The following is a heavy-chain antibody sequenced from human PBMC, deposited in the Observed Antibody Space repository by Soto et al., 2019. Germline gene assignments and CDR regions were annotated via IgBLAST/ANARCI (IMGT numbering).Heavy chain of an antibody. CDR2: ISYDRNNK. Sequence: QVQLVESGGGVVQPGRSLRLSCAASGFTFSSYAMYWVRQAPGKGLEWVAVISYDRNNKYYADSVQGRFTISRDNYKNTLNLQMNMRSADVTAADDCARAGCHGCSGYTLVGIRYCMDVRGQGTTVTFS. J-gene: IGHJ6*02. V-gene: IGHV3-30-3*01. CDR3: ARAGCHGCSGYTLVGIRYCMDV. D-gene: IGHD6-25*01. CDR1: GFTFSSYA.